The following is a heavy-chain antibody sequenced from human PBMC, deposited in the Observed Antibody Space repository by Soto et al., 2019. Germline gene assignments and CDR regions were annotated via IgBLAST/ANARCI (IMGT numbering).Heavy chain of an antibody. V-gene: IGHV3-23*01. CDR1: GFSFSNYA. D-gene: IGHD4-4*01. CDR2: ITSVGYT. Sequence: GGSLRLSCATSGFSFSNYAMSWVRQAPGKGLEWVAAITSVGYTYYVDSLKGRFTISRDNSKNTLYLQMSSLRAEDTAVYYCAKDLIDSSNSYFDYWGQGTLVTVSS. J-gene: IGHJ4*02. CDR3: AKDLIDSSNSYFDY.